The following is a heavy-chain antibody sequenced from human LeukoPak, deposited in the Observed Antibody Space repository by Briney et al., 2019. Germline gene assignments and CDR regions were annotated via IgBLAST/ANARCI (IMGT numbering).Heavy chain of an antibody. CDR1: GFTFSDYD. CDR2: IGTAGDT. Sequence: PGGSLRLSCAASGFTFSDYDIHWVRQPTGKGLEWVSSIGTAGDTYYPGSVKGRFTISGENAKNSLYLQMNSLRVEDTAVYYCARTRVAAMFYDAFDIWGQGTMVTVSS. V-gene: IGHV3-13*01. CDR3: ARTRVAAMFYDAFDI. D-gene: IGHD2-15*01. J-gene: IGHJ3*02.